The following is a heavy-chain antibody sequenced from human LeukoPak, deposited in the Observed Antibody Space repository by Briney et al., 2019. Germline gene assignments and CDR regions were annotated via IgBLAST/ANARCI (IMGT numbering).Heavy chain of an antibody. CDR1: GYTFTGYY. CDR3: ARDPYTGYDIFSFDY. Sequence: GASVKVSCKASGYTFTGYYMHWVRQAPGQGLEWMGIINPSGGSTSYAQKFQGRVTMTRDTSTSTVYMELSSLRSEDTAVYYCARDPYTGYDIFSFDYWGQGTLVTVSS. J-gene: IGHJ4*02. V-gene: IGHV1-46*01. D-gene: IGHD5-12*01. CDR2: INPSGGST.